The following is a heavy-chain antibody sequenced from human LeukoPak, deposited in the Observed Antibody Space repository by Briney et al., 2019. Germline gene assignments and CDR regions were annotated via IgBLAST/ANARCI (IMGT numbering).Heavy chain of an antibody. CDR3: AKEPLGSGYYEGFGAFDI. V-gene: IGHV1-69*01. CDR1: GGTFSSYA. J-gene: IGHJ3*02. CDR2: IIPIFGTA. D-gene: IGHD3-3*01. Sequence: SVKVSCKASGGTFSSYAISWVRQAPGQGLEWMGGIIPIFGTANYAQKFQGRVTITADESTSTAYMELSSLRAEDTALYYCAKEPLGSGYYEGFGAFDIWGQGTMVTVSS.